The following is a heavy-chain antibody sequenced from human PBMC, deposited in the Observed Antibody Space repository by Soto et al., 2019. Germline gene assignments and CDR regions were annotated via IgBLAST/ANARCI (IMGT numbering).Heavy chain of an antibody. CDR3: ARGLGITMVRGVSPPYHMDV. D-gene: IGHD3-10*01. CDR2: INHSGST. CDR1: GGSFSGYY. V-gene: IGHV4-34*01. J-gene: IGHJ6*03. Sequence: SETLSLTCAVYGGSFSGYYWGWIRQPPGKGLEWIGEINHSGSTNYNPSLKSRVTISVDTSKNQFSLKLSSVTAADTAVYYCARGLGITMVRGVSPPYHMDVWGKGTTVTVSS.